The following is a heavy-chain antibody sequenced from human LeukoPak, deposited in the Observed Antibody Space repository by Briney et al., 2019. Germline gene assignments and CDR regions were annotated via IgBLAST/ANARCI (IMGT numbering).Heavy chain of an antibody. D-gene: IGHD5-24*01. V-gene: IGHV4-59*08. CDR1: GGSNSAYY. CDR3: AGRLWRRDGYNLSAFDI. CDR2: INYSGRT. Sequence: SETLSLTCSVSGGSNSAYYWSWIRQPPGKGLEWIGYINYSGRTDYNPSLKGRVTISVDTSKNQFSLKLSSVTAADTAVYYCAGRLWRRDGYNLSAFDIWGQGTMVTVSS. J-gene: IGHJ3*02.